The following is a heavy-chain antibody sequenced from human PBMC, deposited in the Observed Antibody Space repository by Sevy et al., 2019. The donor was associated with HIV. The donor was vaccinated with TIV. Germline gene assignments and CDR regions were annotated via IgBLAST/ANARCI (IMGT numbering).Heavy chain of an antibody. Sequence: GGSLRLSCAASGFTFSSYWMHWVRQAPGKRLVWVSHINSDGTTTNYADSVRGRFAISRDNAKNTLFLQMNSLGAEDTAVYECASYYYDRSGFLNYFDSWGPGTLVTVSS. CDR3: ASYYYDRSGFLNYFDS. V-gene: IGHV3-74*01. D-gene: IGHD3-22*01. CDR2: INSDGTTT. CDR1: GFTFSSYW. J-gene: IGHJ4*02.